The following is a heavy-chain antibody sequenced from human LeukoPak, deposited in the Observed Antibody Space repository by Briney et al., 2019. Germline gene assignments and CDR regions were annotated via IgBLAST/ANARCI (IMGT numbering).Heavy chain of an antibody. CDR1: GGSISRGSYF. Sequence: SQTLSLTCTVSGGSISRGSYFWSWIPHPPGKALEWIGYIYYSGSTYYSPSLKGRVTISVDTPKNQFSLKLSSVTAADTAVYYCARGSIVARQMWFDPWGQGTLVTVSS. V-gene: IGHV4-31*03. J-gene: IGHJ5*02. D-gene: IGHD6-6*01. CDR2: IYYSGST. CDR3: ARGSIVARQMWFDP.